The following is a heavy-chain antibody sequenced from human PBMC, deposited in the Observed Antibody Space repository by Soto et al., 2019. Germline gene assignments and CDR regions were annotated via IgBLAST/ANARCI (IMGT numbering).Heavy chain of an antibody. CDR2: FYGDGSS. V-gene: IGHV3-53*01. J-gene: IGHJ6*02. CDR3: EGWEESRALDV. CDR1: EFIVSSNQ. D-gene: IGHD1-26*01. Sequence: PGWALRLSCTSSEFIVSSNQMKWVRQAPGKGLEWVSAFYGDGSSHHADSVKGRFTISRDNSKNTLYLQMNSLRVEDTAVYYCEGWEESRALDVWGQGTRSPSP.